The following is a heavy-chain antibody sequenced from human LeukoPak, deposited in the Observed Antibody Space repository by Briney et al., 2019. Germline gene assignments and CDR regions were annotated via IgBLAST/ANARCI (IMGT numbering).Heavy chain of an antibody. V-gene: IGHV7-4-1*02. Sequence: AASVKVSCKASGYTFTSYAMSWVRQAPGQGLEWMGWINTNTGNPTYAQGFTGRFVFSLDTSVSTAYLQISSLKAEDTAVYYCAREVWGGGGYYFDYWGQGTLVTVSS. CDR2: INTNTGNP. CDR1: GYTFTSYA. J-gene: IGHJ4*02. CDR3: AREVWGGGGYYFDY. D-gene: IGHD4-23*01.